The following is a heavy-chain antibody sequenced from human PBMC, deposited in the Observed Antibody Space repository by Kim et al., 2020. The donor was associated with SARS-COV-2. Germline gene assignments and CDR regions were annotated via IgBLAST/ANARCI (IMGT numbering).Heavy chain of an antibody. CDR2: IDPSDSYT. Sequence: GESLQISCKGSGYSFTSYWISWVRQMPGKGLEWMGRIDPSDSYTNYSPSFQGHVTISADKSISTAYLQWSSLKASDTAMYYCARHCGDYDFWSGHDAFDIWGQGTMVTVSS. V-gene: IGHV5-10-1*01. CDR3: ARHCGDYDFWSGHDAFDI. CDR1: GYSFTSYW. D-gene: IGHD3-3*01. J-gene: IGHJ3*02.